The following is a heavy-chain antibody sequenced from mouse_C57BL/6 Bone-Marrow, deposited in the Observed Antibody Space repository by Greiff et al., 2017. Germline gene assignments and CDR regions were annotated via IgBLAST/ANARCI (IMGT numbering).Heavy chain of an antibody. Sequence: EVQLVESGGGLVQPGGSMKLSCAASGFTFSDAWMDWVRQSPEKGLEWVAEIRNKANNHATYYAESVKGRFTISRDDSKSSVYLQMNSLRAEDTGIYYCTGDYGSSGDYFDYWGQGTTLTVSS. D-gene: IGHD1-1*01. CDR3: TGDYGSSGDYFDY. CDR1: GFTFSDAW. CDR2: IRNKANNHAT. J-gene: IGHJ2*01. V-gene: IGHV6-6*01.